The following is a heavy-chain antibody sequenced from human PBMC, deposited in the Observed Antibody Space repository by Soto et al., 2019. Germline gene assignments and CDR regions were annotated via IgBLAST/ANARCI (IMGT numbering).Heavy chain of an antibody. D-gene: IGHD5-18*01. Sequence: ASVKVSCKASGYTFTSYDINWVRQATGQGLEWMGWMNPNSGNTGYAQKFQGRVTMTRNTSISTACMELSRLRSDDTAVYYCARRHGSSGVFYSYGLFDYWGQGTLVTVSS. J-gene: IGHJ4*02. V-gene: IGHV1-8*01. CDR1: GYTFTSYD. CDR3: ARRHGSSGVFYSYGLFDY. CDR2: MNPNSGNT.